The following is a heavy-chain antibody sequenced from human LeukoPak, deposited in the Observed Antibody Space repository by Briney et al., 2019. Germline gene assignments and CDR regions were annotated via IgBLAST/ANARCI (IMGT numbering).Heavy chain of an antibody. J-gene: IGHJ2*01. CDR3: ARYWGVQLWPHWYFDL. CDR1: GGSISSYY. D-gene: IGHD5-18*01. V-gene: IGHV4-59*01. Sequence: SVTLSLTCTVSGGSISSYYWSWFRQTTGKGPEWIGYIYYSGSTKYNPSLKSRVTISVDRSKNQFPLKLNSVTAADTAVYYCARYWGVQLWPHWYFDLWGRGSLVTASS. CDR2: IYYSGST.